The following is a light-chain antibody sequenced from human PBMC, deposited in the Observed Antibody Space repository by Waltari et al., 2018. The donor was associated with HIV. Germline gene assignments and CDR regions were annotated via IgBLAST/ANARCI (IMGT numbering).Light chain of an antibody. CDR3: SSYTSSSTPVV. V-gene: IGLV2-14*01. CDR1: SSDVDGSNY. Sequence: QSALTQPASVSGSPGQPITISCTGTSSDVDGSNYVSWYQQHPGKAPKLMIYEVSNRPSGVSNRFSGSKSGNTASLTISGLQAEDEADYYCSSYTSSSTPVVFGGGTKLTVL. J-gene: IGLJ2*01. CDR2: EVS.